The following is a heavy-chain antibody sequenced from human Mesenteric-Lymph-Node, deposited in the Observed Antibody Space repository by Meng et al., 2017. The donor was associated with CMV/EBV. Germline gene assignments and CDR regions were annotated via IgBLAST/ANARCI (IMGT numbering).Heavy chain of an antibody. CDR3: ARIGQLVGWYYFDY. CDR2: IYFSGST. J-gene: IGHJ4*02. Sequence: SGGSISSSSYYWGWISQPPGKGLEWIGSIYFSGSTYYNPSLKSRVTISVDTSKNQFSLKLSSVTAADTAVYYCARIGQLVGWYYFDYWGQGTLVTVSS. V-gene: IGHV4-39*01. D-gene: IGHD6-13*01. CDR1: GGSISSSSYY.